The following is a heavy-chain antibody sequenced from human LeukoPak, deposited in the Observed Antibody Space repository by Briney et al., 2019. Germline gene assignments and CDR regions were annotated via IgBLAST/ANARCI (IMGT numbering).Heavy chain of an antibody. CDR3: AREGITAAADY. J-gene: IGHJ4*02. D-gene: IGHD6-13*01. CDR2: IYSGGST. V-gene: IGHV3-53*01. CDR1: GFTVSSNY. Sequence: QTGGSLRLSCAASGFTVSSNYMSWVRQAPGKGLEWVSVIYSGGSTYYADSVKGRFTISRDNSKNTLYLQMDCLRAEDTAVYYCAREGITAAADYWGQGTLVTVSS.